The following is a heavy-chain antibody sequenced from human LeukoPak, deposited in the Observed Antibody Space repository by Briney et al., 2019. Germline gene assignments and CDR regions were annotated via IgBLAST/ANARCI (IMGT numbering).Heavy chain of an antibody. J-gene: IGHJ5*02. CDR2: ISSSSISI. CDR1: GFTFSSYS. D-gene: IGHD6-13*01. Sequence: GGSVRLSCEASGFTFSSYSMNWVRQAPGKGLEWVSYISSSSISIYYADSVKGRFTISRDNAKNSLYLQINSLRAEDTAVYYCARDSSSSWYWIDPWGQGTLVTVSS. CDR3: ARDSSSSWYWIDP. V-gene: IGHV3-48*04.